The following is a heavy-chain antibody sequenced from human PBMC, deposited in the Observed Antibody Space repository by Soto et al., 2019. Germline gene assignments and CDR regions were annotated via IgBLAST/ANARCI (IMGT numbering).Heavy chain of an antibody. CDR2: IWYDGSNK. Sequence: LGLSCAASGFTFSSYGMHWVRQAPGKGLEWVAVIWYDGSNKYYADSVKGRFTISRDNSKNTLYLQMNSLRAEDTAVYYCARELDTAMVRGGMDVWGQGTTVTVSS. D-gene: IGHD5-18*01. J-gene: IGHJ6*02. CDR3: ARELDTAMVRGGMDV. V-gene: IGHV3-33*01. CDR1: GFTFSSYG.